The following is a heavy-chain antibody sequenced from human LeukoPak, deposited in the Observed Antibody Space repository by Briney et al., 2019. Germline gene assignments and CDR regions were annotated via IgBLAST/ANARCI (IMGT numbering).Heavy chain of an antibody. CDR1: GGSISSGSYY. CDR2: IYTSGGT. CDR3: ARARGGYSYGNYYYYGMDV. V-gene: IGHV4-61*02. D-gene: IGHD5-18*01. Sequence: SETLSLTCTVSGGSISSGSYYWSWIRQPAGKGLEWIGRIYTSGGTNYNPSLKSRVTISVDTSKNQFSLKLSSVTAADTAVYYCARARGGYSYGNYYYYGMDVWGQGTTVTVSS. J-gene: IGHJ6*02.